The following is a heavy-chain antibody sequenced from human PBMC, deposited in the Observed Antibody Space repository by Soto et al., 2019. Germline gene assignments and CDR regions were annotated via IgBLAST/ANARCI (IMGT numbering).Heavy chain of an antibody. CDR3: ARLGDWYSSSWWGTYYGMDV. CDR1: GYTFTSYG. J-gene: IGHJ6*02. CDR2: ISAYNGNT. V-gene: IGHV1-18*01. Sequence: QVQLVQSGAEVKKPGASVKVSCKASGYTFTSYGISWVRQAPGQGLEWMGWISAYNGNTNYAQKLQGRVTMTTDTSXXTXYXXRRSLGSDDTAVYYCARLGDWYSSSWWGTYYGMDVWGQGTTVTVSS. D-gene: IGHD6-13*01.